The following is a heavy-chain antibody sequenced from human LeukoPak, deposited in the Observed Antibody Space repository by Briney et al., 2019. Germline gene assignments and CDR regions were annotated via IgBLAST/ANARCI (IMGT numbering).Heavy chain of an antibody. D-gene: IGHD2-2*01. CDR2: ITGSGGST. J-gene: IGHJ4*02. CDR1: GFTFSSYA. V-gene: IGHV3-23*01. CDR3: TKATAYQPPVSFDY. Sequence: GGSLRLSCAASGFTFSSYAMNWVRQAPGKGLEWVSLITGSGGSTYYADSVKGRFTISRDNSKNTLYLQMNSLRTEDTAVYYCTKATAYQPPVSFDYWGQGTLVTVSS.